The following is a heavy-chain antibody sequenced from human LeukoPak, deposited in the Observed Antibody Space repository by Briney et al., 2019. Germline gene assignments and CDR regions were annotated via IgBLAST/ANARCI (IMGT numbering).Heavy chain of an antibody. D-gene: IGHD3-16*01. CDR1: GFTFSSYS. J-gene: IGHJ5*02. CDR2: IRGKGFSDPP. V-gene: IGHV3-73*01. CDR3: TVPQSGGNWFDP. Sequence: GGSLRLSCAASGFTFSSYSMNWVRKVSGKGLEWVGRIRGKGFSDPPAYAASVKDRFTISRDDSGSTAYLQMNSLKAEDTAVYYCTVPQSGGNWFDPWGPGTQVTVSS.